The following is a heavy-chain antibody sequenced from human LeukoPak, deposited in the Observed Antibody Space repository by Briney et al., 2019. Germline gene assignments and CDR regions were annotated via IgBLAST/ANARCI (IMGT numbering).Heavy chain of an antibody. D-gene: IGHD2-15*01. J-gene: IGHJ6*02. V-gene: IGHV1-69*13. CDR3: ARGLRYCSGGSCYGPAKNYYYYGMDV. Sequence: SVKVSCKASGGTFISYAISWVRQAPGQGLEWMGGIIPIFGTANYAQKFQGRVTITADESTSTAYMELSSLRSEDTAVYYCARGLRYCSGGSCYGPAKNYYYYGMDVWGQGTTVTVSS. CDR2: IIPIFGTA. CDR1: GGTFISYA.